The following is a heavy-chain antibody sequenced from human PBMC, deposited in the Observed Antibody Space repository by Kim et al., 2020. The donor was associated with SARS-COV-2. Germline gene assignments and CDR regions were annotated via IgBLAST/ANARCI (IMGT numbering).Heavy chain of an antibody. CDR2: ISTGGGST. D-gene: IGHD1-1*01. V-gene: IGHV3-23*01. J-gene: IGHJ4*02. CDR3: ARTQKTTKHFDF. CDR1: GFTFSSYP. Sequence: GGSLRLSCAASGFTFSSYPMSWVRQAPGKGLEWVLVISTGGGSTYYADSVKGRFTISRDNSKNMVYLQMTSLRAEDTAVYYCARTQKTTKHFDFWGQGTL.